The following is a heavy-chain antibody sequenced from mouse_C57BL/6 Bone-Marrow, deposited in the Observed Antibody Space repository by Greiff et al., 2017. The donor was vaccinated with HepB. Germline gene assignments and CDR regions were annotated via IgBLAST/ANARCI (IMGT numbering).Heavy chain of an antibody. CDR3: ASLPYGSSYRFAY. CDR2: INPNYGTT. D-gene: IGHD1-1*01. V-gene: IGHV1-39*01. J-gene: IGHJ3*01. CDR1: GYSFTDYN. Sequence: VHVKQSGPELVKPGASVKISCKASGYSFTDYNMNWVKQSNGKSLEWIGVINPNYGTTSYNQKFKGKATLTVDQSSSTAYMQLNSLTSEDSAVYDCASLPYGSSYRFAYWGQGTLVTVSA.